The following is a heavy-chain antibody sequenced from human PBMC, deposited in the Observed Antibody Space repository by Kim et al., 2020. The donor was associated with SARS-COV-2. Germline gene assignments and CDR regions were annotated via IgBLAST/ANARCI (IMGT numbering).Heavy chain of an antibody. Sequence: SQTLSLTCAISGDSVSSNSAAWNWIRQSPSRGLEWLGRTYYRSKWYNDYAVSVKSRITINPDTSKNQFSLQLNSVTPEDTAVYYCARDGRGEKQQLAWYFDYWGQGTLVTVSS. J-gene: IGHJ4*02. CDR3: ARDGRGEKQQLAWYFDY. V-gene: IGHV6-1*01. CDR2: TYYRSKWYN. D-gene: IGHD6-13*01. CDR1: GDSVSSNSAA.